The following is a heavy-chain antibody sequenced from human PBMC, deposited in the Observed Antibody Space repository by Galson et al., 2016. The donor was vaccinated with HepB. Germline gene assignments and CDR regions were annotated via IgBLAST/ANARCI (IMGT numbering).Heavy chain of an antibody. CDR1: GFTFFSSYS. CDR2: ITSISNTI. D-gene: IGHD6-13*01. CDR3: ARLNGATAAHNGFYP. V-gene: IGHV3-48*02. J-gene: IGHJ5*02. Sequence: SLRLSCAASGFTFFSSYSMNWVRQAPGKGREWVSHITSISNTIYYADPVKGRFTISRDNAKNSLYLQMNSLRDEDTALYYCARLNGATAAHNGFYPWGQGTLVTVSS.